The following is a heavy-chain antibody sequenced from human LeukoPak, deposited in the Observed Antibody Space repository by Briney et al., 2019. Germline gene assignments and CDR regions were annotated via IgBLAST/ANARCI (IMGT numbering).Heavy chain of an antibody. J-gene: IGHJ4*02. D-gene: IGHD2-21*01. Sequence: PSETLSLTCAVYGGSFSGYYWSWIRQPPGKGLEWIGEINHSGSTNYNPSLKSRVTISVDTSKNQFSLKLSSVTAAGTAVYYCARRRYSYYFDYWGQGTLVTVSS. CDR2: INHSGST. CDR1: GGSFSGYY. CDR3: ARRRYSYYFDY. V-gene: IGHV4-34*01.